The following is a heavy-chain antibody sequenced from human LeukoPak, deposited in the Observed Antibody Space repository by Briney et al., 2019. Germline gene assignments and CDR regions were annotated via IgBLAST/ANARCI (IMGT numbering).Heavy chain of an antibody. CDR2: INPNSGGT. J-gene: IGHJ4*02. V-gene: IGHV1-2*02. CDR3: AQIRRDDKESNDIFDY. D-gene: IGHD1-1*01. CDR1: GYTFTGYY. Sequence: GASVKVSCKASGYTFTGYYMHWVRQAPGQGLEWMGWINPNSGGTNYAQKFQGRVTMTRDTSISTAYMELSRLRSDDTAVYYCAQIRRDDKESNDIFDYWGQGTLVTVSS.